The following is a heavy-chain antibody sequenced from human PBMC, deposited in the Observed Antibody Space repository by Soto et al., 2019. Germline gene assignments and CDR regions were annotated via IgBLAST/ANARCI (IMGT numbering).Heavy chain of an antibody. J-gene: IGHJ4*02. CDR1: GFTLISFS. CDR2: ISSSSSYI. V-gene: IGHV3-21*01. Sequence: GGSLRLSCAASGFTLISFSMTWVRKAPGKGLEWVSSISSSSSYIYYADSVKDRFTISRDNSKNSLYLQMNSLRAADTAVYYCARDRSWVFGYWGQGTLVTVCS. CDR3: ARDRSWVFGY. D-gene: IGHD1-26*01.